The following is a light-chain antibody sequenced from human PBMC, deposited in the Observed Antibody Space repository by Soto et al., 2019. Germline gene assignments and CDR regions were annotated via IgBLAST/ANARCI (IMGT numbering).Light chain of an antibody. CDR1: QSVFYSSNNKNY. CDR2: WAS. Sequence: DIVMTQSSDSLAVSLGGRATINCKSSQSVFYSSNNKNYLAWYQQKPGQPPKLLISWASTRDSGVPDRVSGSGSGTDFSLTISSLQAEDVAVYYCQQYYSTPWTFGQGTKVEIK. CDR3: QQYYSTPWT. V-gene: IGKV4-1*01. J-gene: IGKJ1*01.